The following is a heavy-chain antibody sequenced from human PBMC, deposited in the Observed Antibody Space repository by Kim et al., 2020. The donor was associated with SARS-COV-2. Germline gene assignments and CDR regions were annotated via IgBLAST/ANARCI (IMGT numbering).Heavy chain of an antibody. CDR1: GGTFSSYA. CDR3: ARGPYYDYVWGSYRYGAFDI. J-gene: IGHJ3*02. Sequence: SVKVSCKASGGTFSSYAISWVRQAPGQGLEWMGGIIPIFGTANYAQKFQGRVTITADESTSTAYMELSSLRSEDTAVYYCARGPYYDYVWGSYRYGAFDIWGQGTMVTVSS. CDR2: IIPIFGTA. D-gene: IGHD3-16*02. V-gene: IGHV1-69*13.